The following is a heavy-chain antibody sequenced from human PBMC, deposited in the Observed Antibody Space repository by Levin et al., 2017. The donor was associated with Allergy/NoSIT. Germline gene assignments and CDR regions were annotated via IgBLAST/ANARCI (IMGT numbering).Heavy chain of an antibody. Sequence: ASVKVSCKASGYTFTSYDINWVRQATGQGLEWMGWMNPNSGNTGYAQKFQGRVTMTRNTSISTAYMELSSLRSEDTAVYYCARGSRKRELRGVYYFDYWGQGTLVTVSS. CDR2: MNPNSGNT. V-gene: IGHV1-8*01. J-gene: IGHJ4*02. D-gene: IGHD1-26*01. CDR3: ARGSRKRELRGVYYFDY. CDR1: GYTFTSYD.